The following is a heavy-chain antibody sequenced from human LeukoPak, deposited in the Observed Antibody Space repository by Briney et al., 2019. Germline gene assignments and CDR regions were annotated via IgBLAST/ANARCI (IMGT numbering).Heavy chain of an antibody. CDR1: GGTFSSYA. J-gene: IGHJ4*02. Sequence: ASLKASCTASGGTFSSYAISWVREAPGQGGGWMGIIIPSSGSTTYAQKFQGRVTMTRDTSTSTVYMQLSSLTSDDTAVYFCARSDYNDYRGLGFWGQGTLVTVSS. CDR3: ARSDYNDYRGLGF. D-gene: IGHD4-11*01. V-gene: IGHV1-46*01. CDR2: IIPSSGST.